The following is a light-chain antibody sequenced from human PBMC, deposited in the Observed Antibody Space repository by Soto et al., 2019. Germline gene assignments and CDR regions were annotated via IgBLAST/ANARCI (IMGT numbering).Light chain of an antibody. CDR2: GAS. J-gene: IGKJ1*01. V-gene: IGKV3-20*01. CDR3: QQYGSSPLT. Sequence: EIVLTQSPGTLSLSPGERATLSCRASQSVSSSYLAWYQQKPGQAPRLLIYGASSRATGIPDRFSGSGSGTDFTLTISRLEPEDLAVYYCQQYGSSPLTFGQGTKVEL. CDR1: QSVSSSY.